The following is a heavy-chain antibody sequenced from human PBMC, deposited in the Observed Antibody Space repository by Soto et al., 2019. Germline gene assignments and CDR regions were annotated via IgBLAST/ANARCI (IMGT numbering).Heavy chain of an antibody. D-gene: IGHD3-3*01. V-gene: IGHV4-31*03. J-gene: IGHJ4*02. CDR2: IYYTGST. CDR3: ARRGLGHSGYYHYFDY. CDR1: GGSINSGGYY. Sequence: LSLTCTVSGGSINSGGYYWSWIRQHPGKGLEWIGYIYYTGSTYYNPSLKSRVTISIDTSKNQFSLKLSSVTAADTAVYYCARRGLGHSGYYHYFDYWGQGTLVTVSS.